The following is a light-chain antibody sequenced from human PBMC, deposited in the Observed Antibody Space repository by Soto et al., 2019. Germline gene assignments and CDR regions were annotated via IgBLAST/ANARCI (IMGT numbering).Light chain of an antibody. V-gene: IGLV2-14*01. J-gene: IGLJ2*01. Sequence: QSVLTQPASVSRSPGQSITISCTGTSSDVGGYNYVPWYQQHPGKAPKLMIYDVSNRPSGVSNRFSGSKSGNTASLTISGLQAEDEADYYCSSYTTSGSLVFGGGTKVTVL. CDR1: SSDVGGYNY. CDR2: DVS. CDR3: SSYTTSGSLV.